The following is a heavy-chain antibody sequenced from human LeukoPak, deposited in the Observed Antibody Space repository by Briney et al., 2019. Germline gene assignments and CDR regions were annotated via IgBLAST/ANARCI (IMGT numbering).Heavy chain of an antibody. V-gene: IGHV1-3*01. CDR3: ARDVGAHYFDY. J-gene: IGHJ4*02. CDR1: GGTFSSYA. D-gene: IGHD1-26*01. CDR2: INAGNGNT. Sequence: ASVKVSCKASGGTFSSYAISWVRQALGQRLEWMGWINAGNGNTKYSQKFQGRVTITRDTSASTAYMELSSLRSEDTAVYYCARDVGAHYFDYWGQGTLVTVSS.